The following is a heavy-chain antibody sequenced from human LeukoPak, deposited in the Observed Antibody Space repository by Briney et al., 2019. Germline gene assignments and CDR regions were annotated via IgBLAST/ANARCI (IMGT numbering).Heavy chain of an antibody. J-gene: IGHJ5*02. CDR1: GGSFSGYY. V-gene: IGHV4-34*01. CDR2: INHSGST. Sequence: PSETLSLTCAVYGGSFSGYYWSWIRQPPGKGLEWIGEINHSGSTNYNPSLKSRVTISVDTSKNQFSLKLSSVTAADTAVYYCARHAAPPWQWLTNWFDPWGQGTLVTVSS. D-gene: IGHD6-19*01. CDR3: ARHAAPPWQWLTNWFDP.